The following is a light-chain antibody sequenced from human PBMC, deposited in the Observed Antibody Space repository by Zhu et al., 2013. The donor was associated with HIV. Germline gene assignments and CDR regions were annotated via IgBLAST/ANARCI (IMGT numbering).Light chain of an antibody. V-gene: IGKV3-15*01. J-gene: IGKJ5*01. CDR2: GAS. CDR1: QSVANS. CDR3: QQYNNWPPIT. Sequence: EIVMTQSPATLSLSPGERATLSCRASQSVANSLAWYQQKPGQAPRLVISGASTRATGIPARFSGSGSGTDFTLTITSLQSEDFAVYFCQQYNNWPPITFGQGTRLEIK.